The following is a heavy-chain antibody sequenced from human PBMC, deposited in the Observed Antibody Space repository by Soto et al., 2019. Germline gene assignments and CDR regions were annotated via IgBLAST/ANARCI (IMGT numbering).Heavy chain of an antibody. CDR2: IMPVFPTP. V-gene: IGHV1-69*12. D-gene: IGHD5-12*01. CDR1: GGTFNTSV. CDR3: ARDKDRLQLGGNYYYILDV. J-gene: IGHJ6*02. Sequence: VQLEQSGSEVKKPGSSVTVSCKASGGTFNTSVLSWVRQAPGQGLEWMGGIMPVFPTPDYAQKFQGRVTITADESTSTAYMELGGLTSDDTAVYYCARDKDRLQLGGNYYYILDVWGQGTAVTVSS.